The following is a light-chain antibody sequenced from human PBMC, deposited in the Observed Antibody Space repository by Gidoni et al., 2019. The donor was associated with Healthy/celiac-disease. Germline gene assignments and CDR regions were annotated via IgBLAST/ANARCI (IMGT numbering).Light chain of an antibody. J-gene: IGKJ1*01. CDR3: QQYNNWPRT. V-gene: IGKV3-15*01. Sequence: EIVMTQSPATLSVSQGERATLSCRASQSVSSNLAWYQQKPGQAPRLLIYCASTRATGIPAMFSGSGSGTEFTLTISSLQSEDFAVYYCQQYNNWPRTFXXXTKVEIK. CDR2: CAS. CDR1: QSVSSN.